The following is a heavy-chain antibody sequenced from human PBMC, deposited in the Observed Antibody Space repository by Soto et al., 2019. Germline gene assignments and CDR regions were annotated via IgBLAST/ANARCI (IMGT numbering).Heavy chain of an antibody. D-gene: IGHD2-15*01. V-gene: IGHV4-34*01. J-gene: IGHJ6*02. CDR1: GGSFSGYY. Sequence: NPSETLSLTCAVYGGSFSGYYWSWIRQPPGKGLEWIGEINHSGSTNYNPSLKSRVTISVDTSKNQFSLKLSSVTAADTAVYYCARVPVVAATRINLLYDYYYYGMDVWGQGTTVTVSS. CDR3: ARVPVVAATRINLLYDYYYYGMDV. CDR2: INHSGST.